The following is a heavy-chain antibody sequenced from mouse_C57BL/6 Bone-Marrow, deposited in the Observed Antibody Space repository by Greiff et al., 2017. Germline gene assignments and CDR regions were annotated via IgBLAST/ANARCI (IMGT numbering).Heavy chain of an antibody. J-gene: IGHJ3*01. V-gene: IGHV5-6*02. CDR3: ASGYGSSYVWFAY. Sequence: EVKLEESGGDLVKPGGSLKLSCAASGFTFSSYGMSWVRQTPDKRLEWVATISSGGSYTYYPDSVKGRFTISRDNAKNTLYLQMSSLKSEDTAMYYCASGYGSSYVWFAYGGQGTLVTVSA. D-gene: IGHD1-1*01. CDR2: ISSGGSYT. CDR1: GFTFSSYG.